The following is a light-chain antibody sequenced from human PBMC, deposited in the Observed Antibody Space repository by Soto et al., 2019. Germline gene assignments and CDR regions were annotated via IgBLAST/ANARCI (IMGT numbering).Light chain of an antibody. Sequence: EVVMTQSPATLSVSPGERVTFSCRASQSVTTNLAWYQHKPGQSPRLLISGASTGASGIPPSFSGSGSGTEFTLTIDRLQSADFAVYYCQQYDRWPVTFGGGTKVEIK. CDR3: QQYDRWPVT. CDR1: QSVTTN. CDR2: GAS. J-gene: IGKJ4*01. V-gene: IGKV3-15*01.